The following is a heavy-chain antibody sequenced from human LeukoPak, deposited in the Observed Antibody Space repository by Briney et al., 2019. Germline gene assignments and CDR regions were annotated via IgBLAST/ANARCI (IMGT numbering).Heavy chain of an antibody. CDR1: GYTFTGYC. CDR2: INPNSGGT. V-gene: IGHV1-2*02. Sequence: ASVKVSCKASGYTFTGYCMHWVRQAPGQGLEWMGWINPNSGGTNYAQKFQGRVTMTRDTSISTAYMELSRLRSDDTAVYYCARGGYNRYCSSTSCSIPADNWFDPWGQGTLVTVSS. J-gene: IGHJ5*02. D-gene: IGHD2-2*01. CDR3: ARGGYNRYCSSTSCSIPADNWFDP.